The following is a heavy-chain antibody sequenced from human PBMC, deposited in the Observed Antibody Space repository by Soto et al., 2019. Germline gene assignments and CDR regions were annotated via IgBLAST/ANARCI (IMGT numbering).Heavy chain of an antibody. D-gene: IGHD6-19*01. J-gene: IGHJ4*02. V-gene: IGHV4-61*01. CDR2: IYYGGST. Sequence: QVQLQEPGPGLVKPSETLSLTCTVSGGSVSSGSYYWSWIRQPPGKGLEWIGYIYYGGSTIYKSSLKSRVTISVDTSKSRFSLKLSSVTAADTAVYYYARDGGGQDIAVYWGQRTLVTVSS. CDR3: ARDGGGQDIAVY. CDR1: GGSVSSGSYY.